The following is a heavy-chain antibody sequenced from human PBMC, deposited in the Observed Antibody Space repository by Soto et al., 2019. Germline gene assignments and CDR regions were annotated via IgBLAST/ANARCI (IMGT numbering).Heavy chain of an antibody. V-gene: IGHV4-59*11. Sequence: QVQMQESGPGLMKPSETLSLTCTVSGDSISSHSWSWIHKPPGKGLEWIGYIYYSGTTSYNPSLESRVTLSVDTSKNQFSLRLSAVTAAETAVYYCASRTTVVGSGSYLDSWGQGTLVTVSS. CDR2: IYYSGTT. D-gene: IGHD3-10*01. J-gene: IGHJ4*02. CDR1: GDSISSHS. CDR3: ASRTTVVGSGSYLDS.